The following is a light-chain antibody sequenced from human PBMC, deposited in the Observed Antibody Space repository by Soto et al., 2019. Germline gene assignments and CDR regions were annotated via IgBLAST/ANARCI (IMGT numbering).Light chain of an antibody. J-gene: IGKJ3*01. V-gene: IGKV3-20*01. CDR2: GAS. CDR3: QQYCSSPFT. CDR1: QSVISSY. Sequence: DIVLTPSPGTLYLSPGEIATLSCRASQSVISSYLAWYKQKPGKAPRLLIYGASSRATGIPDRFSGSGSGTDFTLTISRLEPEDFAVYYCQQYCSSPFTFGPGTKVDIK.